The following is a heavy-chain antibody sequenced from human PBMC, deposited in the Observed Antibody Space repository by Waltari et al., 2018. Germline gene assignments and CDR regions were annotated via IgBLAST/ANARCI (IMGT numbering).Heavy chain of an antibody. CDR2: ISGSGGST. CDR3: ARPPYSTSPGDWSDP. J-gene: IGHJ5*02. CDR1: GFTFSSYA. V-gene: IGHV3-23*01. D-gene: IGHD6-6*01. Sequence: EVQLLESGGGLVQPGGSLRLSCAASGFTFSSYAMSWVRQAPGKGLEWVSVISGSGGSTYDADPVKGRFTISRDNSKNTVYLQMNSLRGEDTAVYYCARPPYSTSPGDWSDPWGQGTLVTVSS.